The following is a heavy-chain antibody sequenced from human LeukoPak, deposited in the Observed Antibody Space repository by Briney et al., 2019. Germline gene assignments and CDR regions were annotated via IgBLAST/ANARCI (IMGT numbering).Heavy chain of an antibody. CDR2: IYYSGST. CDR1: GGSISSYY. CDR3: ARGDSSGWYYYYYGMDV. D-gene: IGHD6-19*01. Sequence: PSETLSLTCTVSGGSISSYYWSWIRQPPGKGLEWIGYIYYSGSTNYNPSLKSRVTISVDTSKNQFSLKLSSVTAADTAVYYCARGDSSGWYYYYYGMDVWGQGTTVTVSS. J-gene: IGHJ6*02. V-gene: IGHV4-59*01.